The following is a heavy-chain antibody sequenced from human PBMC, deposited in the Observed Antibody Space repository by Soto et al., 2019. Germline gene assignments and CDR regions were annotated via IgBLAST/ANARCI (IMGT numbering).Heavy chain of an antibody. Sequence: SETLSLTCAIYGGSFSGYYWSWIRQPPGKGLEWIGEINHSGSTNYNPSLKSRVTTSVDTSKNQFSLKLSSVTAADTAVHYCARGGMVRGHYYYYGMDVWGQGTTVTVSS. CDR2: INHSGST. J-gene: IGHJ6*02. V-gene: IGHV4-34*01. CDR3: ARGGMVRGHYYYYGMDV. D-gene: IGHD3-10*01. CDR1: GGSFSGYY.